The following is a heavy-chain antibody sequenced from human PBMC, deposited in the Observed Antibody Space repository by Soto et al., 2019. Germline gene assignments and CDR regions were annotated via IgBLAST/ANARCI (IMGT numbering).Heavy chain of an antibody. V-gene: IGHV3-73*02. D-gene: IGHD2-2*01. CDR3: IRGAYCSSTSCYNWFDP. CDR1: GFTFSGSA. J-gene: IGHJ5*02. Sequence: EVQLVEPGGGLVQPGGSLKLSCAASGFTFSGSAMHWVRQASGKGLEWVGRIRSKANSYATAYAASVKGRFTISRDDSKNTAYLQMNSLKTEDTAVYYCIRGAYCSSTSCYNWFDPWGQGTLVTVSS. CDR2: IRSKANSYAT.